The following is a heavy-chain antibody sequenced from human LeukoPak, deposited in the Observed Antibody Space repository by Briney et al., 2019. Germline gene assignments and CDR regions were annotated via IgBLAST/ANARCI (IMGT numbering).Heavy chain of an antibody. D-gene: IGHD1-26*01. J-gene: IGHJ4*02. V-gene: IGHV3-66*01. CDR2: IYSGGSA. Sequence: PGGSLRLSCAASGFTVSSNYMSWVRQAPGKGLEWVSVIYSGGSAYYADSVKGRFTISRDNAKSTLYLQMNSLRAEDTGVYYCARAGSYRFDYWGQGTLVTVSS. CDR1: GFTVSSNY. CDR3: ARAGSYRFDY.